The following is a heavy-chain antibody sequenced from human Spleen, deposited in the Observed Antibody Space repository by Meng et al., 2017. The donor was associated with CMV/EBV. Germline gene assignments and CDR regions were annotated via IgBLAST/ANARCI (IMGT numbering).Heavy chain of an antibody. CDR2: IITIRGIA. D-gene: IGHD1-26*01. CDR1: GTFSSYA. CDR3: ARVVGGSYYKGGWFDP. V-gene: IGHV1-69*10. J-gene: IGHJ5*02. Sequence: GTFSSYAISWRRQAPGQGLEGMGGIITIRGIANYAQKFQGRVTITADKSTSTAYMELSSLRSEDTAVYYCARVVGGSYYKGGWFDPWGQGTLVTVSS.